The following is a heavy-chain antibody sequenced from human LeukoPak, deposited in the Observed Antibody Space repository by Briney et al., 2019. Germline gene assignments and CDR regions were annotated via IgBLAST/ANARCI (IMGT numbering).Heavy chain of an antibody. V-gene: IGHV3-48*04. J-gene: IGHJ4*02. CDR1: GFTFSSYS. D-gene: IGHD2-2*01. Sequence: PGGSLRLSCAASGFTFSSYSMNWVRQAPGKGLEWVSYISSSSSTIYYADSVKGRFTISRDNAKNSLYLQMNSLRAEDTAVYYCARDVVVPAAMWDYWGQGTLVTVSS. CDR3: ARDVVVPAAMWDY. CDR2: ISSSSSTI.